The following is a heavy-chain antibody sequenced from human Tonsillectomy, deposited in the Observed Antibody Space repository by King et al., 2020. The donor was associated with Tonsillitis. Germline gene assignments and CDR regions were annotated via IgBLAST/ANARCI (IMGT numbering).Heavy chain of an antibody. CDR3: ASXXPPXYYYXXXX. CDR1: GGSISSAGYY. CDR2: ISYSGST. V-gene: IGHV4-31*03. Sequence: QLQESGPGLVKPSQTLSLTCTVSGGSISSAGYYWSWIRQHPGKGLEWIGYISYSGSTYYNPSLKSRVMISVDTSKNQFSLKVNSVNAADSAVYYCASXXPPXYYYXXXXXXKGTTVTVSS. J-gene: IGHJ6*03.